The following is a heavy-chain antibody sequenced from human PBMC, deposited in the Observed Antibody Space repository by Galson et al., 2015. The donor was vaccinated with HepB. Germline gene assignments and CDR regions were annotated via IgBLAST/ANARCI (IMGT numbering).Heavy chain of an antibody. Sequence: LSCAASGFTFSSYAMRWVRQAPGKGLEWVSAISGSGGSTYYADSVKGRFTISRDNSKNTLYLQMNSLRAEDTAVYYCAKDPPPYYYDSSGSEGDAFDIWGQGTMVTVSS. J-gene: IGHJ3*02. CDR3: AKDPPPYYYDSSGSEGDAFDI. CDR1: GFTFSSYA. V-gene: IGHV3-23*01. CDR2: ISGSGGST. D-gene: IGHD3-22*01.